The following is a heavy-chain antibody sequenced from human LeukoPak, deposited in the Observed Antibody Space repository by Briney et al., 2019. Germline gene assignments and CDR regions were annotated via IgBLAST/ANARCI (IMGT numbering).Heavy chain of an antibody. V-gene: IGHV3-23*01. CDR2: IGSDFNT. J-gene: IGHJ4*02. D-gene: IGHD6-19*01. CDR3: AKDILQWTFDS. Sequence: GGSLRLSCAASGFAFSGNAMAWVRQAPGKGLEWVSGIGSDFNTHYAESVKGRFTISRDNSKNMLYLQMGSLGVEDTAAYYCAKDILQWTFDSWGRGILVTVSS. CDR1: GFAFSGNA.